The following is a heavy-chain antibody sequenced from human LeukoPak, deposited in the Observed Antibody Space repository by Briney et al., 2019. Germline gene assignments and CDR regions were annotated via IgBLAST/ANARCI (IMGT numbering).Heavy chain of an antibody. CDR2: VYYSGST. CDR3: AREDHYDSSGYFPVLFDY. Sequence: SETLSLTCTVSGDSISNYYWNWIRQPPGKGLEWIGYVYYSGSTNYNPSLKSRVTISIDTSKTQFSLKLSSVTAADTAVYYCAREDHYDSSGYFPVLFDYWGQGTLVTVSS. V-gene: IGHV4-59*12. J-gene: IGHJ4*02. CDR1: GDSISNYY. D-gene: IGHD3-22*01.